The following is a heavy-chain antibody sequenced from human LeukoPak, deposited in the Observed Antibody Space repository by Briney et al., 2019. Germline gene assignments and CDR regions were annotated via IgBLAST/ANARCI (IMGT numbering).Heavy chain of an antibody. D-gene: IGHD3-10*01. CDR1: GGSISSYF. J-gene: IGHJ4*02. V-gene: IGHV4-59*01. Sequence: PSETLSLTCTVSGGSISSYFWSWIRQPPGKGLEWIGYIYYSGSTNYNPSLKSRVTISVDTSKNQFSLKLSSVTAADTAVYYCARGGWDYYGSGSQFLFDYWGQGTLVTVSS. CDR2: IYYSGST. CDR3: ARGGWDYYGSGSQFLFDY.